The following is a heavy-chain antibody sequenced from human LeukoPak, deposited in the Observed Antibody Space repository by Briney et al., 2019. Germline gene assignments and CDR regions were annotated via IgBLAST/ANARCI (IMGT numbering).Heavy chain of an antibody. V-gene: IGHV3-74*01. J-gene: IGHJ2*01. Sequence: GGSLRLSCAASGFTFSSYWMHWVRQAPGKGLVWVSRINSDGSSTNYADSVKGRFTISRDNAKNTLYLQMNSLRAEDTAVYYCARSYYDYVWGSYRLPDYWYFDLWGRGTLVTVSS. D-gene: IGHD3-16*02. CDR1: GFTFSSYW. CDR3: ARSYYDYVWGSYRLPDYWYFDL. CDR2: INSDGSST.